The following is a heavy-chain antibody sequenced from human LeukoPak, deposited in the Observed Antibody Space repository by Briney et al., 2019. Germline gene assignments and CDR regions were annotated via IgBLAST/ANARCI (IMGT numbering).Heavy chain of an antibody. D-gene: IGHD3-16*02. CDR2: INHSGST. CDR1: GGSISISNYY. CDR3: ASLFHDYVWGSFRLSHFQH. Sequence: PSETLSLTCTVSGGSISISNYYWSWIRQPPGKGLEWIGEINHSGSTNYNPSLKSRVTISVDTSKNQFSLKLSSVTAADTAVYYCASLFHDYVWGSFRLSHFQHWGQGTLVAVSS. V-gene: IGHV4-39*07. J-gene: IGHJ1*01.